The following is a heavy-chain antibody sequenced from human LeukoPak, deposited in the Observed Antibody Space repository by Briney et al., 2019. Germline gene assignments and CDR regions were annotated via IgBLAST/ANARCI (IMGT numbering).Heavy chain of an antibody. V-gene: IGHV4-30-2*01. CDR3: ARVIITMVRGDTDAFDI. CDR1: GGSISSGGYY. CDR2: IYHSGST. Sequence: PSQTLSLTCTVSGGSISSGGYYWSWIRQPPGKGLEWIGYIYHSGSTYYNPSLKSRVTISVDRSKNQFSLKLSSVTAADTAVYYCARVIITMVRGDTDAFDIWGQGTMVTVSS. J-gene: IGHJ3*02. D-gene: IGHD3-10*01.